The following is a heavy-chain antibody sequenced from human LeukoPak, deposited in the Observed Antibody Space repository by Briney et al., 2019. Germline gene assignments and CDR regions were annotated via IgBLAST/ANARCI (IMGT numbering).Heavy chain of an antibody. J-gene: IGHJ4*02. V-gene: IGHV4-59*08. CDR3: ARRGAPSKFYYFDS. Sequence: SETLSLTCTVSGASLTTHYWAWIRQPPGRGLEWIGFVSKTGNTNYNASLKSRVTISADTSKNTFSLKLSSLTAADTAVYFCARRGAPSKFYYFDSWGQGTLVTVSS. CDR2: VSKTGNT. CDR1: GASLTTHY. D-gene: IGHD1-26*01.